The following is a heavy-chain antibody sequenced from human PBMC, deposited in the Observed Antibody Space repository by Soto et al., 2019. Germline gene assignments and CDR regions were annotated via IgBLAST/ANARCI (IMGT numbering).Heavy chain of an antibody. CDR1: GFTFSSYS. J-gene: IGHJ6*02. D-gene: IGHD6-13*01. CDR2: ISSSSSYI. CDR3: ARWPIAAAIGRHSRPYGMDV. V-gene: IGHV3-21*01. Sequence: WGSLRLSCAASGFTFSSYSMNWVRQAPGKGLEWVSSISSSSSYIYYADSVKGRFTISRDNAKNSLYLQMNSLRAEDTAVYYCARWPIAAAIGRHSRPYGMDVWGQGTTVTVSS.